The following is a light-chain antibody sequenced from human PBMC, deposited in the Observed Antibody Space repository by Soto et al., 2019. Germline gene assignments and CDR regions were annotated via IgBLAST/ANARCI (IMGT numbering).Light chain of an antibody. Sequence: QSVLTQPPSASGTPGQRVTISCSGSSSNIGSNTVNWYEQLPGAAPKLLIYSNNQRPSGIPDRFSGSKSGTSGSLAISGLESEDEVDYFCATWDDRLNGRRVFRGTTKHTVL. CDR2: SNN. CDR1: SSNIGSNT. V-gene: IGLV1-44*01. J-gene: IGLJ3*02. CDR3: ATWDDRLNGRRV.